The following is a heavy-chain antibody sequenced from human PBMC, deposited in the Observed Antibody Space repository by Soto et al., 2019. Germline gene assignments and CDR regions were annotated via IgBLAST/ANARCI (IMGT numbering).Heavy chain of an antibody. V-gene: IGHV3-30*04. Sequence: QVQVVESGGGVVHPGRSLRLSCAASGFTFSRYARHWVSQAPGKGLGWVAVISRDGSNKYYVDSVTGRFTISSNNSKNTLYLQMTSLRDEDTAVYYCARSRNSAVADSFDFWGQGTLVAVSS. CDR2: ISRDGSNK. J-gene: IGHJ4*02. CDR1: GFTFSRYA. D-gene: IGHD1-26*01. CDR3: ARSRNSAVADSFDF.